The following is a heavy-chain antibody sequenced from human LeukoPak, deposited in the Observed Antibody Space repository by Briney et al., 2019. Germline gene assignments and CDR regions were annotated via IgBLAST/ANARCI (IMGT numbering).Heavy chain of an antibody. CDR2: IYYSGST. CDR1: GGSISSTSYS. CDR3: ARHRYCSGSSCYRYNWFDP. D-gene: IGHD2-15*01. Sequence: SETLSLTCTVSGGSISSTSYSWGWIRQPPGKGLEWIGSIYYSGSTFYNPSLMSRVTISVDTSKNQFSLRLSSVTAADTAVFYCARHRYCSGSSCYRYNWFDPWGQGTLVTVSP. J-gene: IGHJ5*02. V-gene: IGHV4-39*01.